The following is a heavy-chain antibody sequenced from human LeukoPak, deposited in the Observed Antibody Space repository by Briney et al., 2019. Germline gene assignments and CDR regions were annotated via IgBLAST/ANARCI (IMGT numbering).Heavy chain of an antibody. CDR3: ARAEYYYYYYMDV. Sequence: KASETLSLTCTVSGGSISSGSYYWSWIRQPAGKGLEWIGRIYTSGSTNYNSSLKSRVTISVDTSKNQFSLKLSSVTAADTAVYYCARAEYYYYYYMDVWGKGTTVTVSS. CDR2: IYTSGST. V-gene: IGHV4-61*02. CDR1: GGSISSGSYY. J-gene: IGHJ6*03.